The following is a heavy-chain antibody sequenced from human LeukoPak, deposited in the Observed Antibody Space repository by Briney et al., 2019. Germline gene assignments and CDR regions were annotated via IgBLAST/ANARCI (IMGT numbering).Heavy chain of an antibody. Sequence: GRSPRLSCAASGITFSSYTMHWVRQAPGKGLEWVAVISYDGSNKYYADSVKGRFTISRDNSKNTLYLQMNSLRAEDTAVYYCARVMGRYCSSTSCYVDYWGQGTLVTVSS. CDR1: GITFSSYT. CDR3: ARVMGRYCSSTSCYVDY. CDR2: ISYDGSNK. D-gene: IGHD2-2*01. V-gene: IGHV3-30*04. J-gene: IGHJ4*02.